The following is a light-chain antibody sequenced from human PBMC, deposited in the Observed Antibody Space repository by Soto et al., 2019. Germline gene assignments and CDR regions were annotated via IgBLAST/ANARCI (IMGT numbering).Light chain of an antibody. Sequence: EVVMTQSPVTLSVSPGERATLSCRARQSISNNLAWYQQRVGQAPRLLMYGASTRASGIPARFSGSGSGTEFTLTISSLQFKDFAVYYCQQYNNWPPQYTFGQGTKLEI. J-gene: IGKJ2*01. CDR1: QSISNN. CDR3: QQYNNWPPQYT. CDR2: GAS. V-gene: IGKV3-15*01.